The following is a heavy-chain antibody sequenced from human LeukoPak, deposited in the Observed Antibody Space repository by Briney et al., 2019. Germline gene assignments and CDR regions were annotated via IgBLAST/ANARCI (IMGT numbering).Heavy chain of an antibody. D-gene: IGHD4-11*01. CDR2: ISHTGSTM. CDR1: GFRFSSYS. CDR3: ATSHDYSNYGLVDAFDI. Sequence: GGSLRLSCAASGFRFSSYSMNWVRQAPGKGLEWVSYISHTGSTMSYADSVKGRFTISRDNARNSLHLQMNSLRAEDTVVYYCATSHDYSNYGLVDAFDIWGQGTMDTVSS. V-gene: IGHV3-48*04. J-gene: IGHJ3*02.